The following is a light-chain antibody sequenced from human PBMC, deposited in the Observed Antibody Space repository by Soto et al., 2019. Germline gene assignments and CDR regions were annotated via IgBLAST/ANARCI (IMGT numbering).Light chain of an antibody. J-gene: IGLJ2*01. Sequence: PGPVCRSPGQSITICCTRPSRDVGGYNYVAWHQQHPGKDPKLMIYEVSNQPSGISYRFSGSTSDNTASLTISGLQAEDEAPYFCSSSSSRTLDVDIGGGSK. CDR1: SRDVGGYNY. CDR2: EVS. CDR3: SSSSSRTLDVD. V-gene: IGLV2-14*01.